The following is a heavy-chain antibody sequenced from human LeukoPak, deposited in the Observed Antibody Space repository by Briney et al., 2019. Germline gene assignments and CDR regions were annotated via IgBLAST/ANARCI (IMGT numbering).Heavy chain of an antibody. CDR2: IFSGGTT. Sequence: GGSLRLSCAASGFTVSSNYMNWVRQAPGKGLEWVSVIFSGGTTYYADSVKGRFTISRDNSKNTLYLQMNSLRAEDTAVYYCAKDPLGYCSSTSCWMVDYWGQGTLVTVSS. J-gene: IGHJ4*02. V-gene: IGHV3-53*01. CDR3: AKDPLGYCSSTSCWMVDY. D-gene: IGHD2-2*01. CDR1: GFTVSSNY.